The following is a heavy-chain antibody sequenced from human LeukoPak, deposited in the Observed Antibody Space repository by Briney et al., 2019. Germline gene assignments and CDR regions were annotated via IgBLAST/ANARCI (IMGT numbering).Heavy chain of an antibody. CDR3: ARPGGPSWNDAFDI. CDR1: GGTFSSYA. D-gene: IGHD2-2*01. Sequence: SVKVSCKASGGTFSSYAISWVRQAPGQGLEWMGGIIPIFGTANYVQKFQGRVTITADESTSTAYMELSSLRSEDTAVYYCARPGGPSWNDAFDIWGQGTMVTVSS. CDR2: IIPIFGTA. V-gene: IGHV1-69*13. J-gene: IGHJ3*02.